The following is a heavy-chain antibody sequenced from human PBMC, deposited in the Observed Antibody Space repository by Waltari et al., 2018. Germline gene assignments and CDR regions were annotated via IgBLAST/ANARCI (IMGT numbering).Heavy chain of an antibody. J-gene: IGHJ3*02. CDR2: INSDGSST. Sequence: ELQLVESGGGLVQPGGSLILSCTASGFTFSNYWIHWVRQAPGKGLEWVSRINSDGSSTIYADSVKGRFSTSRDNAKNTLYLHMNSLKAEDTAVYFCARGGDYHGFDIWGQGTMVTVSS. V-gene: IGHV3-74*01. CDR3: ARGGDYHGFDI. D-gene: IGHD4-17*01. CDR1: GFTFSNYW.